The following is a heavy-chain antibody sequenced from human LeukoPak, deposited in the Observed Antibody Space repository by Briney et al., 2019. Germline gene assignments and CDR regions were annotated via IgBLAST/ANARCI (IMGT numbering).Heavy chain of an antibody. CDR1: GFSVSGDN. D-gene: IGHD2-15*01. CDR3: ARAVRSCSATRCISINSFDY. CDR2: TYTDGNT. Sequence: GGSLRLSCAASGFSVSGDNMSWVRQAPGKGLEWVSVTYTDGNTYYADSVKGRFTASRDSSKNMLYLQMNSLRAEDTAVYYCARAVRSCSATRCISINSFDYWGQGTLVAVSS. J-gene: IGHJ4*02. V-gene: IGHV3-53*01.